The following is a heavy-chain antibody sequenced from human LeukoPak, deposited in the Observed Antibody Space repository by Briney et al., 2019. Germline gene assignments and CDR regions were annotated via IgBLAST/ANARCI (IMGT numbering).Heavy chain of an antibody. J-gene: IGHJ4*02. CDR1: GYSISSGYY. CDR3: ARDRYYYDSSGYYLLDY. Sequence: SETLSLTCTVSGYSISSGYYWGWIRQPPGKGLEWIGSIYHSGSTYYNPSLKTRVTISVDTSKNLFSLKLSSVTAADTAVYYCARDRYYYDSSGYYLLDYWGQGTLVTVSS. V-gene: IGHV4-38-2*02. CDR2: IYHSGST. D-gene: IGHD3-22*01.